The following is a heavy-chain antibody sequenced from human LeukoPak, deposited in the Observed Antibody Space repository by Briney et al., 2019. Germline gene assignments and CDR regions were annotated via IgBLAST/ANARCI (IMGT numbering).Heavy chain of an antibody. V-gene: IGHV1-2*02. Sequence: ASLKVSCKASGYTFTGYYMHWVRQAPGQGLELLGWINPNSGGTNYAQKFQGRVTMTRDTSISTAYMELSRLRSDDTAVYYCARKLIVGATIVLGYWGQGTLVTVSS. CDR1: GYTFTGYY. CDR3: ARKLIVGATIVLGY. J-gene: IGHJ4*02. CDR2: INPNSGGT. D-gene: IGHD1-26*01.